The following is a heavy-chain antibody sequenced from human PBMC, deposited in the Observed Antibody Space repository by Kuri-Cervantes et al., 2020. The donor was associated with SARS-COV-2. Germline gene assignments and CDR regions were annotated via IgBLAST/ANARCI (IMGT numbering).Heavy chain of an antibody. CDR3: ARIPGYYDILTGSV. Sequence: ETLSLTCAASGFTFSSYSMNWVRQAPGKGLEWVSSISSSSSYIYYADSVKGRFTISRDNAKNSLYLQMNSLRAEDTAVYYCARIPGYYDILTGSVWGQGTLVTVSS. CDR1: GFTFSSYS. J-gene: IGHJ4*02. D-gene: IGHD3-9*01. V-gene: IGHV3-21*01. CDR2: ISSSSSYI.